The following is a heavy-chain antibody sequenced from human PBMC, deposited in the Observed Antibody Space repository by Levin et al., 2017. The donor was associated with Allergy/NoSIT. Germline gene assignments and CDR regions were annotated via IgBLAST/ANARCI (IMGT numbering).Heavy chain of an antibody. CDR1: GFTFSSYA. Sequence: PGGSLRLSCAASGFTFSSYAMSWVRQAPGKGLEWVSAISGSGGSTYYADSVKGRFTISRDNSKNTLYLQMNSLRAEDTAVYYCALRPTSFPPRLIAALRYWGQGTLVTVSS. CDR3: ALRPTSFPPRLIAALRY. V-gene: IGHV3-23*01. J-gene: IGHJ4*02. D-gene: IGHD6-6*01. CDR2: ISGSGGST.